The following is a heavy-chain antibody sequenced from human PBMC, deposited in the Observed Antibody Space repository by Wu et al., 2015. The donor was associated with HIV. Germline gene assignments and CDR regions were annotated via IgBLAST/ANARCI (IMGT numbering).Heavy chain of an antibody. D-gene: IGHD2-2*01. Sequence: QVQLVQSGAEVKKPGSSVRVSCKASGGPFSSYTIGWVRQAPGQGLEWMGGIIPIFNTPNYVQKFQGRVTITADDSTSTAYMELSSLTSEDTAVYYCAKEGGLLPAARFTFDIWGQGTMVTVSS. J-gene: IGHJ3*02. CDR2: IIPIFNTP. CDR1: GGPFSSYT. V-gene: IGHV1-69*12. CDR3: AKEGGLLPAARFTFDI.